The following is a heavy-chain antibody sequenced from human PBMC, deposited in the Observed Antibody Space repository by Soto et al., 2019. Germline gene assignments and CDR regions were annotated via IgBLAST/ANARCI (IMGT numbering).Heavy chain of an antibody. V-gene: IGHV4-39*02. J-gene: IGHJ4*02. CDR1: GGSISSSSYY. D-gene: IGHD3-10*01. Sequence: SETLSLTCTVSGGSISSSSYYWGWIRQPPGKGLEWIGSIYYSGSTYYNPSLKSRVTISVDTSKNQFSLKLSSVTAADTAVYYCARDYYYGSGSYSDYWGQGTLVTVS. CDR3: ARDYYYGSGSYSDY. CDR2: IYYSGST.